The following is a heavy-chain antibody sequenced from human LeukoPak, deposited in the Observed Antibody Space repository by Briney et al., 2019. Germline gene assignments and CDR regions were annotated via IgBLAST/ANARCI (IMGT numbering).Heavy chain of an antibody. Sequence: PSETLSLTCTVSGGSISSSSYYWGWIRQPPGNGLEWIGSIYYSGSTYYNPSLKSRVTISVDASKNQFSLKLSSVTAADTAVYYCARHGSSWYYFDYWGQGTLVTVSS. J-gene: IGHJ4*02. CDR2: IYYSGST. V-gene: IGHV4-39*01. D-gene: IGHD6-13*01. CDR3: ARHGSSWYYFDY. CDR1: GGSISSSSYY.